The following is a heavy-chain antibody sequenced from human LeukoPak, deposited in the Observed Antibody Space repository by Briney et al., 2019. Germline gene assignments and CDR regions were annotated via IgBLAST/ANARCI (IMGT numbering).Heavy chain of an antibody. J-gene: IGHJ4*02. V-gene: IGHV3-7*03. CDR2: IKLDGSEK. CDR3: ARDQYDTWSRRGNFDS. Sequence: GGSLRLSCVASGFMFNKYGMSWVRQAPGKGLEWVANIKLDGSEKNYVDSVKGRFTISRDNTKNSLYLQMNSLRVEDTAVFYCARDQYDTWSRRGNFDSWGQGTLVIVSS. CDR1: GFMFNKYG. D-gene: IGHD3-3*01.